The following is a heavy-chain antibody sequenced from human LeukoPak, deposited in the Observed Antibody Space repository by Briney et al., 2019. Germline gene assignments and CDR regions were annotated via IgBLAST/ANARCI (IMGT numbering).Heavy chain of an antibody. J-gene: IGHJ6*02. CDR3: ARDRREGFDCSSTSCPYYYSGMDV. Sequence: PGGSLRLSCAASGFTFSDYYMSWIRQAPGKGLEWVSYISSSSSYTNYADSVKGRFTISRDNAKNSLYLQMNSLRAEDTAVYYCARDRREGFDCSSTSCPYYYSGMDVWGQGATVTVSS. D-gene: IGHD2-2*01. CDR2: ISSSSSYT. CDR1: GFTFSDYY. V-gene: IGHV3-11*06.